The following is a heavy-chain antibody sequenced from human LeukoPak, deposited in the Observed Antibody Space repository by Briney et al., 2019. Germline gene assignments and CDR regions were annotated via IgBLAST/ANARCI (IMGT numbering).Heavy chain of an antibody. Sequence: SETLSLTCTFSGGSIGSSSYYWGWIRQPPGKGLEWVGSTYYSGNTYYNPSLKSRVTISVDTSKNQFSLKLNSVTAADTAVYYCTRGYDISGHTFDCWGQGTLVTVSS. CDR1: GGSIGSSSYY. CDR3: TRGYDISGHTFDC. V-gene: IGHV4-39*01. CDR2: TYYSGNT. D-gene: IGHD3-22*01. J-gene: IGHJ4*02.